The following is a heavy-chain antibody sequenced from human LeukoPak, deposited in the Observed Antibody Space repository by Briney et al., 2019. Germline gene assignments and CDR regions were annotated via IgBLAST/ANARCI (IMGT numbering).Heavy chain of an antibody. Sequence: SETLSLTCTVSGGSISSYYWSWIRQPPGKGLEWIGYIYYSGSTNYNPSLKSRVTISVDTSKNQFSLKLSSVTAADTAVYYCARDNVPGYFDYWGQGGLVTVSS. CDR3: ARDNVPGYFDY. V-gene: IGHV4-59*12. CDR2: IYYSGST. CDR1: GGSISSYY. J-gene: IGHJ4*02. D-gene: IGHD2-8*01.